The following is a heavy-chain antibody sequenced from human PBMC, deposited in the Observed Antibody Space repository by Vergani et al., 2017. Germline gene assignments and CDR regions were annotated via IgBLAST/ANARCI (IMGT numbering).Heavy chain of an antibody. D-gene: IGHD5-18*01. CDR1: GDTFSTYA. CDR2: IIPFFGTP. J-gene: IGHJ6*02. Sequence: QVQLVQSGAEVKKPGSSVKVSCKASGDTFSTYAISWVRQAPGQGLEWMGGIIPFFGTPKYAQKFRGRVTITADESTSTAYMDVRSLRSEDTAVYYCARGRQYDTAEEYYAMDVWSERTTVTVSS. V-gene: IGHV1-69*12. CDR3: ARGRQYDTAEEYYAMDV.